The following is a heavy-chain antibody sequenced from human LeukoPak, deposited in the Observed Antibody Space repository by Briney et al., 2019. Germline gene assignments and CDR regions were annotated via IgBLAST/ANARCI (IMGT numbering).Heavy chain of an antibody. CDR1: GFTFDDYG. CDR2: INWNGGST. D-gene: IGHD3-3*01. J-gene: IGHJ5*02. Sequence: GGSLRLSCAASGFTFDDYGMSWVRQAPGKGLEWVSGINWNGGSTGYADSVKGRFTISRDNAKNSLYLQMNSLRAEDTALYYCARELRAIFGVEGWFDPWGQGTLVTVSS. CDR3: ARELRAIFGVEGWFDP. V-gene: IGHV3-20*04.